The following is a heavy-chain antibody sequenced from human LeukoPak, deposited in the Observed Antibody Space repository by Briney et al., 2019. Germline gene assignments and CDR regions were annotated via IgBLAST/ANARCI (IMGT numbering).Heavy chain of an antibody. CDR2: TYYRSKWYN. Sequence: HSQTLSLTCAISGDSVSSNSATWNWIRQSPSRGLEWLGRTYYRSKWYNGYAASVKSRITVSPDTSKNQFSLHLNSVTPDDTAVYYCARLSSGYGDFDYWGQGTLVTVSS. CDR1: GDSVSSNSAT. V-gene: IGHV6-1*01. D-gene: IGHD5-12*01. CDR3: ARLSSGYGDFDY. J-gene: IGHJ4*02.